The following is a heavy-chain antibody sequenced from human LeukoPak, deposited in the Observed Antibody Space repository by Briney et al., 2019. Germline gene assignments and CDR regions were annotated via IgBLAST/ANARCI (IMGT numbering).Heavy chain of an antibody. J-gene: IGHJ4*02. CDR3: ARGLVMCYDSSGPAG. CDR2: INHSGST. CDR1: GGSFSGYY. D-gene: IGHD3-22*01. V-gene: IGHV4-34*01. Sequence: SETLSLTCAVYGGSFSGYYWSWIRQPPGKGLEWIGEINHSGSTNYNPSLKSRVTISVDTSKNQFSLKLSSVTAADTAVYYCARGLVMCYDSSGPAGGGQGTLVTVSS.